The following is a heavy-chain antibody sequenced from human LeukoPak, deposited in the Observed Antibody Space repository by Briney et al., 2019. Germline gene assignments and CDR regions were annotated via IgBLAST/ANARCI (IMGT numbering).Heavy chain of an antibody. D-gene: IGHD3-22*01. Sequence: PSETLSLTCTVSGGSISSYYWSWIRQPAGKGLEWIGRIYTSGSTNYNPSLKSRVTRSVDTSKNQFSLKLSSVTAADTAVYYCAREVRITMICVAFDIWGQGTMVTVSS. J-gene: IGHJ3*02. V-gene: IGHV4-4*07. CDR2: IYTSGST. CDR3: AREVRITMICVAFDI. CDR1: GGSISSYY.